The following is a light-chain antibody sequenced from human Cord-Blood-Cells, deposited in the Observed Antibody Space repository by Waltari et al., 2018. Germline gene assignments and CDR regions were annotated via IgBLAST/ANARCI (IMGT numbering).Light chain of an antibody. V-gene: IGLV6-57*01. CDR2: EDN. CDR3: QSYDSSGHWV. J-gene: IGLJ3*02. Sequence: NFMLTQPHSVSESPGKTVTISCTRSSGSIASNYVQWYQQRPGSSPTTVIYEDNQRPSGVPDQFCGAIDSVSDSSPPPGACLKAGDEADYYWQSYDSSGHWVFGGGTKLTVL. CDR1: SGSIASNY.